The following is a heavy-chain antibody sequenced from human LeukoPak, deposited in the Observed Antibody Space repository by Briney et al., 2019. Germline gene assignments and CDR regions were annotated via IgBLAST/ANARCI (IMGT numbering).Heavy chain of an antibody. D-gene: IGHD4-17*01. V-gene: IGHV1-69*06. J-gene: IGHJ4*02. Sequence: ASVKVSCKASGGTFSSYAISWVRQAPGQGLEWMGGIIPIFGTANYAQKFQGRVTITADKSTSTAYMELSSLRSEDTAVYYCTVYGDYKVYWGQGTLVTVSS. CDR2: IIPIFGTA. CDR3: TVYGDYKVY. CDR1: GGTFSSYA.